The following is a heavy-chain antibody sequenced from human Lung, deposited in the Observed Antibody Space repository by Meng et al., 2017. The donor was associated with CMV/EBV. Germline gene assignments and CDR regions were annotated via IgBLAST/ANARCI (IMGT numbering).Heavy chain of an antibody. J-gene: IGHJ5*02. V-gene: IGHV3-30*02. CDR1: GTSFSTYA. Sequence: GESLKISCAASGTSFSTYAMNWVRQAPGKGLEWVAFLRHDGSGEHYADSVKGRFTISRDTSKETLYLQMNSLRAEDTAVYYCAKSPPRMITFGGLIATTXDQGXLVTVSS. CDR2: LRHDGSGE. CDR3: AKSPPRMITFGGLIATT. D-gene: IGHD3-16*02.